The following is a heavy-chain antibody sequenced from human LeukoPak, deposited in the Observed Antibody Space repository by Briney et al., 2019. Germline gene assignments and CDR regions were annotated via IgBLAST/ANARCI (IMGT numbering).Heavy chain of an antibody. J-gene: IGHJ4*02. Sequence: SETLSLTCTVSGGSISRYYWSWIRQPPEKGLEWIGYIYYSGSTNYNPSLKSRVTISVETSKKQFSLKLSSVTAADTAVYYCARGGSSSWAYNFDYWGQGTLVTVSS. CDR1: GGSISRYY. CDR2: IYYSGST. CDR3: ARGGSSSWAYNFDY. D-gene: IGHD6-13*01. V-gene: IGHV4-59*01.